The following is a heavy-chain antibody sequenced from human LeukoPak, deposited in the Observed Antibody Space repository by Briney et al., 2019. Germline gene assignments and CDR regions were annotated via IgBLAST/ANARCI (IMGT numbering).Heavy chain of an antibody. D-gene: IGHD5-12*01. V-gene: IGHV3-23*01. CDR1: GFTFSNYA. Sequence: GGSLRLSCAASGFTFSNYAMSWVRQAPGKGLDWVSAISGGGANTYYADSMKGRFTISRDNSKNTLYLQMNSLRADDTAVYYCAKWGGYDSAAASITYWGQGTLVTVSS. CDR3: AKWGGYDSAAASITY. CDR2: ISGGGANT. J-gene: IGHJ4*02.